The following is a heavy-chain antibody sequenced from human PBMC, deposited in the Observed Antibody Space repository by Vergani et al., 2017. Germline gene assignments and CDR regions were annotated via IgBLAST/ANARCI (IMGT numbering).Heavy chain of an antibody. CDR2: ISSSSSTI. V-gene: IGHV3-48*01. D-gene: IGHD3-16*01. J-gene: IGHJ6*03. Sequence: EVQLVESGGGLVQPGGSLRLSCAASGFTFSSYGMNWVRQAPGKGLEWVSYISSSSSTIYYADSVKGRFTISRDNTKNSLYLQMNSLRAEDTAVYYCARDGSSASGVYYYYYMDVWGKGTTVTVSS. CDR3: ARDGSSASGVYYYYYMDV. CDR1: GFTFSSYG.